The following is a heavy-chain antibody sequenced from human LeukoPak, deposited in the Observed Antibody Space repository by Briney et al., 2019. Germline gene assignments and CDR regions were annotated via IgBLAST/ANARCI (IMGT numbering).Heavy chain of an antibody. CDR3: AKDQAKYYDFWSGYYPAFDY. Sequence: SCKASGGTFSSYAMHWVRQAPGKGLEWVAVISYDGSNKYYADSVKGRFTISRDNSKNTLYLQMNSLRAEDTAVYYCAKDQAKYYDFWSGYYPAFDYWGQGTLVTVSS. V-gene: IGHV3-30-3*02. J-gene: IGHJ4*02. D-gene: IGHD3-3*01. CDR2: ISYDGSNK. CDR1: GGTFSSYA.